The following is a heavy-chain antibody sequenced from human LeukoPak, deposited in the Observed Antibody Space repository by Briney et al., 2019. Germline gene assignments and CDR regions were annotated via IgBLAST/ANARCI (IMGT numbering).Heavy chain of an antibody. J-gene: IGHJ4*02. D-gene: IGHD5-12*01. V-gene: IGHV4-59*08. CDR2: IYYSGST. CDR3: ARLKSNPWLHRPDFDFDH. CDR1: GGSISSYY. Sequence: SETLSLTCTVSGGSISSYYWSWIRQPPGKGLEWIGYIYYSGSTNYNPSLKSRVTISVDTSKNQFSLKLSSVTAADTAVYYCARLKSNPWLHRPDFDFDHWGQGTLVTVSS.